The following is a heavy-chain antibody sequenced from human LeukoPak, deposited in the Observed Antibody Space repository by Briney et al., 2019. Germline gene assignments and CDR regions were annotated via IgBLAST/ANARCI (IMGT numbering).Heavy chain of an antibody. CDR1: GFTFSSYA. J-gene: IGHJ3*02. CDR2: ISYDGSNK. V-gene: IGHV3-30*04. Sequence: GGSLRLSCAASGFTFSSYAMQWVRQAPGKGLGWVAVISYDGSNKYYADSVKGRVTISRDNAKNTLYLQMNSLRAEDTAVYYCARRGAITGGFDIWGQGTMVTVSS. D-gene: IGHD3-10*01. CDR3: ARRGAITGGFDI.